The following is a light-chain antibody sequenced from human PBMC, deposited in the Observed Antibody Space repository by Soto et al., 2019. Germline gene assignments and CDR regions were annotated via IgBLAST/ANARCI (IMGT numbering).Light chain of an antibody. V-gene: IGKV3-11*01. CDR2: DAS. CDR3: QQRSNWYT. J-gene: IGKJ2*01. CDR1: QSVSSY. Sequence: EIVLTQSPATLSLSPGERATLSCRASQSVSSYLAWYQQKPGQAPRLLIYDASSRATGIPASFSGSGSGTDVTVTISSLEPEDFAVYYWQQRSNWYTFGQGTKLEIK.